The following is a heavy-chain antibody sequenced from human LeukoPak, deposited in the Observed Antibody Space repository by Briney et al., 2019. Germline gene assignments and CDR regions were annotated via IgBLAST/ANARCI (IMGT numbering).Heavy chain of an antibody. Sequence: SETLFLTCTGSGGSISSYYWSWIRRPAGKGLEWIWRIYTSGSTNYNPSLKSRDTMSVVPAQNQFSPKLSSVTAADTAVYYWARQSSTRDKCYYYHYYMDVWGKGTTVTVSS. CDR2: IYTSGST. V-gene: IGHV4-4*07. CDR3: ARQSSTRDKCYYYHYYMDV. J-gene: IGHJ6*03. CDR1: GGSISSYY. D-gene: IGHD2-2*01.